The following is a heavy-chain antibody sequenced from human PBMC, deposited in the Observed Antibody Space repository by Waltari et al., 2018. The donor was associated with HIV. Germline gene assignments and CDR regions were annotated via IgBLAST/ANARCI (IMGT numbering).Heavy chain of an antibody. CDR1: GYTFTNSW. CDR2: IYPFDSDT. J-gene: IGHJ3*02. Sequence: EVQLVQSGAEVRKSGESLKISCKASGYTFTNSWIAWVRQMSGEGLEWMGIIYPFDSDTRYNPSFEGQITISADKSLATAYLEWNNLNASDAAIYYCARLFYYDTTGYINNAFDIWGQGTVVTVS. D-gene: IGHD3-22*01. CDR3: ARLFYYDTTGYINNAFDI. V-gene: IGHV5-51*03.